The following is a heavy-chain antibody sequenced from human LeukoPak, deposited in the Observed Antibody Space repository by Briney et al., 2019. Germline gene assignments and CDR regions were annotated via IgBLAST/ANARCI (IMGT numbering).Heavy chain of an antibody. D-gene: IGHD2-2*02. Sequence: ASVKVPCKASGGTFSSYAISWVRQAPGQGLEWMGGIIPIFGTANYAQKFQGRVTITTDESTSTAYMELSSLRSEDTAVYYCASSTVVPAAIVPPYYFDYWGQGTLVTVSS. CDR3: ASSTVVPAAIVPPYYFDY. CDR1: GGTFSSYA. CDR2: IIPIFGTA. J-gene: IGHJ4*02. V-gene: IGHV1-69*05.